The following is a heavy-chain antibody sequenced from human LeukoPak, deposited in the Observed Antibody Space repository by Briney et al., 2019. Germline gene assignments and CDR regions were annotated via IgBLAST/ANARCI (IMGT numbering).Heavy chain of an antibody. J-gene: IGHJ6*02. CDR2: ISGSGGST. V-gene: IGHV3-23*01. CDR3: AKAAVAGRYAYYYYGMDV. D-gene: IGHD6-19*01. Sequence: GGSLRLSCAASGFTFSSYAMSWVRQAPGKGLEWVSAISGSGGSTYYADSVKGRFTISRDNSKNTLYLQMNSLRAEDTAVHYCAKAAVAGRYAYYYYGMDVWGQGTTVTVSS. CDR1: GFTFSSYA.